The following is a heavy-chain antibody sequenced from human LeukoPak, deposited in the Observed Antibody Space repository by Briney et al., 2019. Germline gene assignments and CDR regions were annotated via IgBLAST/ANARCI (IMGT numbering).Heavy chain of an antibody. V-gene: IGHV4-61*08. D-gene: IGHD5-18*01. CDR3: ARTTEGGYTYGYFYYYYMDV. J-gene: IGHJ6*03. Sequence: SGPALVKPTQTLTLTCTFSGFSLSTSGMCVSWIRQPPGKGLEWIGYIHYSGSTNYNPSLKSRVTISVDTSKNQFSLKLSSVTAADTAVYYCARTTEGGYTYGYFYYYYMDVWGKGTTVTISS. CDR1: GFSLSTSGMC. CDR2: IHYSGST.